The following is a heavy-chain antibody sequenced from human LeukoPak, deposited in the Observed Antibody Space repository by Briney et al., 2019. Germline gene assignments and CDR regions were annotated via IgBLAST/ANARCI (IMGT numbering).Heavy chain of an antibody. CDR2: IKQDGSEK. V-gene: IGHV3-7*01. Sequence: GGSLRLSCAASGFTFSSYWMSWVRQAPGKGLEWVANIKQDGSEKYYVDSVKGRFTISRDNAKKSLYLQMNSLRAEDTAVYYCARDKGHSYSEFDYWGPGTLVTVSS. J-gene: IGHJ4*02. D-gene: IGHD3-10*01. CDR3: ARDKGHSYSEFDY. CDR1: GFTFSSYW.